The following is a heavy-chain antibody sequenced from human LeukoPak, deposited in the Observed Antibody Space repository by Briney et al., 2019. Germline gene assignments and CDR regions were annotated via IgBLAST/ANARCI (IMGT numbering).Heavy chain of an antibody. CDR2: ISYDGSNK. Sequence: GRSLRLSCAASVLIFSSYSMHWVRQAPGKGLEWVAVISYDGSNKYYADSVKGRFTISRDNSKNTLYLQMNSLRAEDTAVYYCARDSRRITMIVVAKRGGYFDLWGRGTLVTVSS. CDR3: ARDSRRITMIVVAKRGGYFDL. V-gene: IGHV3-30*04. CDR1: VLIFSSYS. J-gene: IGHJ2*01. D-gene: IGHD3-22*01.